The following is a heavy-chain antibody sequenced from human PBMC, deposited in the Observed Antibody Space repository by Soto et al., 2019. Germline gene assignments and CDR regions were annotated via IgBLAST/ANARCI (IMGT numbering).Heavy chain of an antibody. D-gene: IGHD5-18*01. V-gene: IGHV4-59*01. CDR2: IFYSGST. CDR3: AKDSGYNYGYFRWFDP. J-gene: IGHJ5*02. Sequence: SETLSLTCTVSGGSISNYYWSWIRQPPGRGLEWIGHIFYSGSTNYNPALKGRVTISVDTSKSQFSLKLSSVTAADTADYYCAKDSGYNYGYFRWFDPWGQGTLVTVS. CDR1: GGSISNYY.